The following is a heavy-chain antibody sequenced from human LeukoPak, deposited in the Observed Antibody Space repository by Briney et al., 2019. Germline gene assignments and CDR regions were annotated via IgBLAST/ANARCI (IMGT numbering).Heavy chain of an antibody. CDR2: ISGSGGST. CDR3: AKGKGAMVRGVIPSPFDY. Sequence: GGSLRLSCAASGFTFSSYAMSWVRQAPGKGLEWVSAISGSGGSTYYADSVKGRFTISRDNSKNTLYLQMNSLRAEDTAVYYCAKGKGAMVRGVIPSPFDYWGQGTLVTVSS. J-gene: IGHJ4*02. V-gene: IGHV3-23*01. CDR1: GFTFSSYA. D-gene: IGHD3-10*01.